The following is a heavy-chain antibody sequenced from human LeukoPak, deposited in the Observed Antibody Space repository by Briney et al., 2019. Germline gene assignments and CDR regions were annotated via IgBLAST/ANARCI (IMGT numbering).Heavy chain of an antibody. D-gene: IGHD5-12*01. Sequence: ASVKVSCKASGYTFTGYYMHWVRQAPGQGLEWMGWINPNSGGTNYAQKFQDRVTMTRDTSISTAYMELSRLRSDDTAVYYCARTGGYSSHNDYWGQGTLVTVSS. J-gene: IGHJ4*02. CDR1: GYTFTGYY. CDR3: ARTGGYSSHNDY. CDR2: INPNSGGT. V-gene: IGHV1-2*02.